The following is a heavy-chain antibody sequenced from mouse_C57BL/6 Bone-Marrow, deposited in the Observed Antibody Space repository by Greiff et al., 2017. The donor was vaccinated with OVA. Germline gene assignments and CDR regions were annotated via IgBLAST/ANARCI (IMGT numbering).Heavy chain of an antibody. CDR1: GFTFSSYG. CDR3: ARHLLWLRRGYYFDY. J-gene: IGHJ2*01. D-gene: IGHD2-2*01. Sequence: EVQGVESGGDLVKPGGSLKLSCAASGFTFSSYGMSWVRQTPDKRLEWVATISSGGSYTYYPDSVKGRFTISRDNAKNTLYLQMSSLKSEDTAMYYCARHLLWLRRGYYFDYWGQGTTLTVSS. V-gene: IGHV5-6*01. CDR2: ISSGGSYT.